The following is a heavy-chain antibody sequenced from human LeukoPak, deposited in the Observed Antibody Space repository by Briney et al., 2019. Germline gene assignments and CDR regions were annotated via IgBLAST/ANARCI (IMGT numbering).Heavy chain of an antibody. CDR1: GFTFSSYG. Sequence: PGGSLRLSCAASGFTFSSYGMHWVRQAPGKGLEWVAVIWYDGSNKYYADSVKGRFTISRDNSKNTLYLQMNSLRAEDTAVYYCARGETYYDFWSGSLKSMDVWGQGTTVTVSS. V-gene: IGHV3-33*01. D-gene: IGHD3-3*01. CDR2: IWYDGSNK. J-gene: IGHJ6*02. CDR3: ARGETYYDFWSGSLKSMDV.